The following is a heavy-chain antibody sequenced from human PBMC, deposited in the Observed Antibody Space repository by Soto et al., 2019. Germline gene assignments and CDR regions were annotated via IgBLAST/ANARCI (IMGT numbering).Heavy chain of an antibody. V-gene: IGHV4-38-2*02. CDR1: GYSISSGYY. D-gene: IGHD6-19*01. J-gene: IGHJ5*02. CDR2: IYHSGST. Sequence: PSETLSLTCAVSGYSISSGYYWGWIRQPPGKGLEWIGSIYHSGSTYYNPSLKSRVTISVDTSKNQFSLKLSSVTAADTAVYYCARDRWYSSGWYNRRNWFDPWGQATLVTV. CDR3: ARDRWYSSGWYNRRNWFDP.